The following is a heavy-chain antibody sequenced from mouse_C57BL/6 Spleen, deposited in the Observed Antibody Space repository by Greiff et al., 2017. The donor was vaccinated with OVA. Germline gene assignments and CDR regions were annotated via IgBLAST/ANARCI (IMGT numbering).Heavy chain of an antibody. CDR3: ARAYYDGPWFAY. CDR2: IYPGDGDT. J-gene: IGHJ3*01. Sequence: VQLQESGAELVKPGASVKISCKASGYAFSSYWMNWVKQRPGKGLEWIGQIYPGDGDTNYNGKFKGKATLTADKSSSTAYMQLSSLTSEDSAVYCCARAYYDGPWFAYWGQGTLVTVSA. CDR1: GYAFSSYW. V-gene: IGHV1-80*01. D-gene: IGHD1-1*01.